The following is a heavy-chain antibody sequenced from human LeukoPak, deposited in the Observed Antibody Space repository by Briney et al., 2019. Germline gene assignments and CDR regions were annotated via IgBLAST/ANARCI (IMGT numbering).Heavy chain of an antibody. V-gene: IGHV1-24*01. D-gene: IGHD1-26*01. CDR2: FDPEDGET. CDR3: ATVDGSYSGSYYYFDY. J-gene: IGHJ4*02. Sequence: GASVKVSCKVSGYTLNELSMHWVRQAPGKGLEWMGGFDPEDGETIYAQKFQGRVTMTEDTSTDTAYMELSSLRSEDTAVYYCATVDGSYSGSYYYFDYWGQGTLVTVSS. CDR1: GYTLNELS.